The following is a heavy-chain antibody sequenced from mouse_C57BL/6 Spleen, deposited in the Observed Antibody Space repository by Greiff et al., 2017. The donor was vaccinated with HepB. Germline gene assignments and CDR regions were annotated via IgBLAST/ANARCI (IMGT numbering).Heavy chain of an antibody. J-gene: IGHJ1*03. D-gene: IGHD2-4*01. CDR1: GFTFSSYA. CDR2: ISDGGSYT. CDR3: ARDRGYDYDGYFDV. V-gene: IGHV5-4*01. Sequence: VQGVESGGGLVKPGGSLKLSCAASGFTFSSYAMSWVRQTPEKRLEWVATISDGGSYTYYPDNVKGRFTISRDNAKNNLYLQMSHLKSEDTAMYYCARDRGYDYDGYFDVWGTGTTVTVSS.